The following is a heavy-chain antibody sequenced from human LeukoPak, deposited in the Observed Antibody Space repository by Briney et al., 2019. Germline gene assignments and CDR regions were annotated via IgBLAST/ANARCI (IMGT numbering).Heavy chain of an antibody. V-gene: IGHV6-1*01. CDR2: TYYRSKWYN. J-gene: IGHJ5*02. Sequence: SQTLSLTCAISGDSVSSNSTAWNWIRQSPSRGLEWLGRTYYRSKWYNDYAVSVKSRITINPDTSKNQFSLQLNSVTPEDTAVYYCARGPSSSSWYTFWFDPWGQGTLVTVSS. D-gene: IGHD6-13*01. CDR3: ARGPSSSSWYTFWFDP. CDR1: GDSVSSNSTA.